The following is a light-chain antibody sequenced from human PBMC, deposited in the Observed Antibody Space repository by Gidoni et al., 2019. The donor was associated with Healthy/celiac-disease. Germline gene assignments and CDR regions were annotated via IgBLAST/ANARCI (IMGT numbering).Light chain of an antibody. V-gene: IGLV1-40*01. Sequence: QSVLTQPPSVSGAPGQRVTISCTGSISNIGAGYDVHWYQELPGTAPKLLIYGNSNRPSGVPVRFSGSKSGTSASLAITGLQAEDEADYYCQSYDSSLSGLWVFGGGTKLTVL. J-gene: IGLJ3*02. CDR3: QSYDSSLSGLWV. CDR2: GNS. CDR1: ISNIGAGYD.